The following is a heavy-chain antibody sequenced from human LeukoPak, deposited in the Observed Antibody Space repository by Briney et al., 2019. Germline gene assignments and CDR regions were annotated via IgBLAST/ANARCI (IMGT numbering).Heavy chain of an antibody. V-gene: IGHV6-1*01. CDR2: PYYRSKWYN. CDR3: ARVRDSSSGRYYYYYMDV. CDR1: GDSVSSNSAA. D-gene: IGHD6-6*01. J-gene: IGHJ6*03. Sequence: TLSLTCAISGDSVSSNSAAWNWIRQSPSRGLERLGRPYYRSKWYNDYAVSVKSRITINPDTSKNQFSLQLNSVTPEDTAVYYCARVRDSSSGRYYYYYMDVWGKGTTVTVSS.